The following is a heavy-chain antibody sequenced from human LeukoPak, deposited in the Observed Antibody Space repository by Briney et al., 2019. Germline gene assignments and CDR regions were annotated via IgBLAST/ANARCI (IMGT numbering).Heavy chain of an antibody. V-gene: IGHV4-39*07. CDR1: GGSISSITYY. CDR2: MYYRGNT. CDR3: ARARIAVAGTDY. D-gene: IGHD6-19*01. Sequence: PSETLSLTCTVSGGSISSITYYWGWIRQPPGKGLEWVGHMYYRGNTFYNPSLKSRVTISVDTSKNQFSLKLRSVTAEDTAVYYCARARIAVAGTDYWGQGTLVTVSS. J-gene: IGHJ4*02.